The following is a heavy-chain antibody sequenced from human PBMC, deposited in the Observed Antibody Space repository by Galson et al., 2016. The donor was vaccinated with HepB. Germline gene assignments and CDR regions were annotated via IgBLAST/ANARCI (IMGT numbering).Heavy chain of an antibody. CDR3: ARDRADGFGFDY. J-gene: IGHJ4*02. CDR1: GFTFSSYS. CDR2: ISSSSSTI. Sequence: SLRLSCAASGFTFSSYSMNWVRQAPGKGLEWVSYISSSSSTIYYADSVKGRFTISRDNSKNMLYLQVNSLRADDTAVYFCARDRADGFGFDYWGQGTLVTVSS. D-gene: IGHD3-16*01. V-gene: IGHV3-48*01.